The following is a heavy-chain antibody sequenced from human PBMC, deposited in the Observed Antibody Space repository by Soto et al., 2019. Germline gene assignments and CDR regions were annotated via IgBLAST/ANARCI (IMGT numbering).Heavy chain of an antibody. J-gene: IGHJ6*02. V-gene: IGHV5-51*01. CDR2: IYPGDSDT. Sequence: GESLKISCKGSGYSFTSYWIGWVRQMPGKGLEWMGIIYPGDSDTRYSPSFQGQVTISADKSISTAYLQWSSLKASDTAMYYCARGGSLAASESRYYYGMDVWGQGTTVTVYS. CDR3: ARGGSLAASESRYYYGMDV. D-gene: IGHD6-6*01. CDR1: GYSFTSYW.